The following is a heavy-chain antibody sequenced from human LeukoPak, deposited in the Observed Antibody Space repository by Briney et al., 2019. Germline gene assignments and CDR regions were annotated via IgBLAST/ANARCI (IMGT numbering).Heavy chain of an antibody. CDR2: INWNGGST. CDR1: GFTFDDYG. V-gene: IGHV3-20*04. CDR3: ARDALVAARLGWFDP. D-gene: IGHD6-6*01. Sequence: GGSLRLSCAASGFTFDDYGMSWVRQAPGKGLEWVSGINWNGGSTGYADSVKGRFTISRDNVKNSLYLQMHSLRAEDTALYYCARDALVAARLGWFDPWGQGTLVTVSS. J-gene: IGHJ5*02.